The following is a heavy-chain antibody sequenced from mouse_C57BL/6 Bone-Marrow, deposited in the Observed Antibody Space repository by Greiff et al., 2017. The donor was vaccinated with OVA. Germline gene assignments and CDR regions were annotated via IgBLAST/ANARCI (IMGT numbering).Heavy chain of an antibody. V-gene: IGHV1-15*01. CDR1: GYTFTDYE. CDR2: IDPETGGT. J-gene: IGHJ3*01. Sequence: QVQLQQSGAELVRPGASVTLSCKASGYTFTDYEMHWVKQTPVHGLEWIGAIDPETGGTAYNQKFKGKAILTADKSSSTAYMELRSLTSEDSAVYYCTRGGVPPEFAYWGQGTLVTVSA. CDR3: TRGGVPPEFAY.